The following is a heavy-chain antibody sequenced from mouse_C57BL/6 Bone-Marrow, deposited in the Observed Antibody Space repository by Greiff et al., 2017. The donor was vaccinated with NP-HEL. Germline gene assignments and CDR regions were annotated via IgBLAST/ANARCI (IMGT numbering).Heavy chain of an antibody. J-gene: IGHJ3*01. V-gene: IGHV1-19*01. CDR2: INPYNGGT. Sequence: EVQLQQSGPVLVKPGASVKMSCKASGYTFTDYYMNWVKQSHGKSLEWIGVINPYNGGTSYNQKFKGQATLTVDKSSSTAYMELNSLTSEDSAVYYCARERDWDWFAYWGQGTLVTVSA. D-gene: IGHD4-1*01. CDR3: ARERDWDWFAY. CDR1: GYTFTDYY.